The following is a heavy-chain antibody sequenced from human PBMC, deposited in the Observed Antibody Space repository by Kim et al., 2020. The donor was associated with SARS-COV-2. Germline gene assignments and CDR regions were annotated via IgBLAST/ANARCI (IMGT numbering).Heavy chain of an antibody. Sequence: SETLSLTCTVSGGSISSYYWSWIRQPPGKGLEWIGYIYYSGSTNYNPSLKSRVTISVDTSKNQFSLKLSSVTAADTAVYYCARDLGAVAGTEGYFDYWGQGTLVTVSS. CDR1: GGSISSYY. J-gene: IGHJ4*02. D-gene: IGHD6-19*01. CDR2: IYYSGST. CDR3: ARDLGAVAGTEGYFDY. V-gene: IGHV4-59*01.